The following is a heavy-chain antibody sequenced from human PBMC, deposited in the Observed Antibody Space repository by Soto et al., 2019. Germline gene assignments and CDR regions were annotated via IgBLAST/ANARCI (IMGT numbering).Heavy chain of an antibody. CDR2: INSDGSST. V-gene: IGHV3-74*01. J-gene: IGHJ4*02. Sequence: GGSLRLSCAASGFTFSSYWMHWVRQAPGKGLVWVSRINSDGSSTSYADSVKGRFTISRGNAKNTLYLQMNSLRAEDTAVYYCARVRIWFGGPAFDYWGQGTLVTVSS. D-gene: IGHD3-10*01. CDR3: ARVRIWFGGPAFDY. CDR1: GFTFSSYW.